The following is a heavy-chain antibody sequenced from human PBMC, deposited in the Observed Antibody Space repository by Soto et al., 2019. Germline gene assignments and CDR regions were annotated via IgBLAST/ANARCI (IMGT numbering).Heavy chain of an antibody. CDR2: MDHSGST. V-gene: IGHV4-4*02. CDR1: GDSVSSTHW. D-gene: IGHD6-19*01. CDR3: AASPGWWRIDH. J-gene: IGHJ4*02. Sequence: QVQLQESGPGLVKPSGTLSLTCAVSGDSVSSTHWWNGVRQAPGKGLEWIGEMDHSGSTNYNPSLKRSVTISVDKSKNQFSLRLSSVTDADTAVYYCAASPGWWRIDHWGQGTLVTVPS.